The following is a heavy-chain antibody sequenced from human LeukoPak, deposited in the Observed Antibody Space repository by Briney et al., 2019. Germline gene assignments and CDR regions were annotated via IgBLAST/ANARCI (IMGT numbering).Heavy chain of an antibody. J-gene: IGHJ6*02. Sequence: YAMHXVRRPPGKGLEWVSAINWNSDTKAYADSVKGRFTISRDRARNSLYLQMDSLRPEDTALYYCAKDTGGNGAYFYAMDVWGQGTSVTVSS. CDR2: INWNSDTK. CDR1: YA. D-gene: IGHD4-23*01. V-gene: IGHV3-9*01. CDR3: AKDTGGNGAYFYAMDV.